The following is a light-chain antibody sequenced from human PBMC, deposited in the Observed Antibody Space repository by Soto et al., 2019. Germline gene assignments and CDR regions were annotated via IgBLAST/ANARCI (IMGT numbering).Light chain of an antibody. V-gene: IGKV3-11*01. J-gene: IGKJ3*01. CDR1: QSVNNY. Sequence: EIVLTQSPATLSLSPGERATLSCRASQSVNNYLAWYQQKPGQAPRLLIYDVSNRATGIPARFTGSGSGTDFTLTIISLEPEDFAVYYCLQRSNWPFTFGPGTQVDIK. CDR3: LQRSNWPFT. CDR2: DVS.